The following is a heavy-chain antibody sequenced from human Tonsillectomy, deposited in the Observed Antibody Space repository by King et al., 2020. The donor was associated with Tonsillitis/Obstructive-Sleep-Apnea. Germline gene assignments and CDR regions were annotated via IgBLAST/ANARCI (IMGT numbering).Heavy chain of an antibody. J-gene: IGHJ1*01. CDR1: GVSMSSYY. Sequence: VQLQESGPALVKPSETLSLTCTVSGVSMSSYYWSWIRQPPGTGLEWLGYIYTTRTTSYNPSLKTRVAMSVDTSKNQFSLKLTSVTAADTAVYYCARFAYCGGDCYSGHFQHWGQGTLVTVSS. CDR2: IYTTRTT. D-gene: IGHD2-21*01. V-gene: IGHV4-4*08. CDR3: ARFAYCGGDCYSGHFQH.